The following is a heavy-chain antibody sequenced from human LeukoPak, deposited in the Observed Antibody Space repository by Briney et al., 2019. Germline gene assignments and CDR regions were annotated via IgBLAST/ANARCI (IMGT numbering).Heavy chain of an antibody. J-gene: IGHJ6*02. CDR1: GYTFTSYG. CDR2: ISAYNGNT. V-gene: IGHV1-18*01. CDR3: ARRYCSGGSCYHPYYYYGMDV. Sequence: ASVKVSCKASGYTFTSYGISWVRQAPGQGLEWMGWISAYNGNTNYAQKLQGRVTMTTDTSTSTAYMELRSLRSDDTAVYYCARRYCSGGSCYHPYYYYGMDVWGQGTTVTVSS. D-gene: IGHD2-15*01.